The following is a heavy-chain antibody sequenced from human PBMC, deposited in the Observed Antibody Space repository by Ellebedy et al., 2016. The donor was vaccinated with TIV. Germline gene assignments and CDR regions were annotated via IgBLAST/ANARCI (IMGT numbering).Heavy chain of an antibody. D-gene: IGHD3-22*01. CDR3: ARDEGKKDGYYGSSPEEGFDP. Sequence: GGSLRLSXAASGFTFSSYTMNWVRQAPGKGLEWLSSISASSSYIYYADSVRGRFIISRDNAKNSLFLQMNSLRAEDTAVYHCARDEGKKDGYYGSSPEEGFDPWGQGTLVTVSS. V-gene: IGHV3-21*01. CDR2: ISASSSYI. J-gene: IGHJ5*02. CDR1: GFTFSSYT.